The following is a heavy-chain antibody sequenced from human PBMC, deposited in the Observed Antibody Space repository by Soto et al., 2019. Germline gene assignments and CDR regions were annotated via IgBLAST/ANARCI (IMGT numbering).Heavy chain of an antibody. D-gene: IGHD3-9*01. V-gene: IGHV1-18*01. CDR3: ALGYFDWASGNYYFYTMDV. J-gene: IGHJ6*02. CDR2: ISAHNGNT. Sequence: QVQLVQSGAEVKKPGASVKVSCKASGYTFSYSAISWVRQAPGQGLEWMGWISAHNGNTNYAHKLQGRVTVATDTSTNTAYMELRNLRSDDTAVYYCALGYFDWASGNYYFYTMDVWGQGTTVTVSS. CDR1: GYTFSYSA.